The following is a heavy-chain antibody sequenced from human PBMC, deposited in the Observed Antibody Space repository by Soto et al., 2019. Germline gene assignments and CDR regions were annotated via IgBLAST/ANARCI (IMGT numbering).Heavy chain of an antibody. CDR1: GYTRTDLS. D-gene: IGHD4-17*01. V-gene: IGHV1-24*01. CDR3: ATGPIVDCGDYSYFQY. J-gene: IGHJ1*01. CDR2: FDPEDGET. Sequence: VKVSCRVSGYTRTDLSMHYVQQAPGKGLEWTGGFDPEDGETIYAQKFHGRVTMTEATSTDTAYIELSSLRSQHTAVYYCATGPIVDCGDYSYFQYWGQVNRGAVSS.